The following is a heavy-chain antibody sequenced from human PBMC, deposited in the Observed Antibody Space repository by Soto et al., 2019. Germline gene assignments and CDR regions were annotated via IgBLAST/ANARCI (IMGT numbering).Heavy chain of an antibody. CDR1: GYTFSTYG. J-gene: IGHJ4*02. CDR2: ISDYNGDT. Sequence: QVQLVQSGAEVKTPGASVKVSCKTSGYTFSTYGISWVRQAPGQGLEWMGWISDYNGDTKYAQRFQARVTMTTDTSTSTAYMELRSLRSDDTAVYYCARDYCISTSCYGPDYWGQGTLVTVSS. CDR3: ARDYCISTSCYGPDY. D-gene: IGHD2-2*01. V-gene: IGHV1-18*01.